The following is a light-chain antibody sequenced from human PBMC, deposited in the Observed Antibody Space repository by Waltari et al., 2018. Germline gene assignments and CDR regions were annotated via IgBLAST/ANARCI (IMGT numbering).Light chain of an antibody. CDR1: QSVSSN. Sequence: EIVMTQSPATLSVSPGERATLSCRASQSVSSNLAWYQQKPGQAPRLLIYGASTRATCIPAMFSGSGSGTEFTLTISSMQSEDFAVYYCQQYNNWPPRFGQGTKVEIK. J-gene: IGKJ1*01. V-gene: IGKV3-15*01. CDR2: GAS. CDR3: QQYNNWPPR.